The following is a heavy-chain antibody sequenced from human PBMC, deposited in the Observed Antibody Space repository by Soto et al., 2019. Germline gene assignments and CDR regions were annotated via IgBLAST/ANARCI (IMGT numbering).Heavy chain of an antibody. Sequence: ASVKVSCKASGYTFTRYGISWVRQAPGQVLEWMGWISAYNGNTNYAQKLQGRVTMTTDTSTSTAYMELRSLRSDDTAVYYCARGPIVVVPAAMYYYYYYMDVWGKGTTVTVSS. CDR3: ARGPIVVVPAAMYYYYYYMDV. CDR1: GYTFTRYG. V-gene: IGHV1-18*01. D-gene: IGHD2-2*01. CDR2: ISAYNGNT. J-gene: IGHJ6*03.